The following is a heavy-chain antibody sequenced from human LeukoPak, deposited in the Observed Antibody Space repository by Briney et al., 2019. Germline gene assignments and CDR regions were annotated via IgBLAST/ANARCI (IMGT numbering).Heavy chain of an antibody. J-gene: IGHJ4*02. CDR3: ARAMGTTRDGCNYYFDY. CDR2: INPSSATI. Sequence: ASVKVSCKASGYTFTSDYILWVRQAPGQGLEWVGTINPSSATIIYAQKIQGRVTMTRDTSTSTVYMDLRGLSSDDTALYYCARAMGTTRDGCNYYFDYWGQGTLVTVSS. D-gene: IGHD5-24*01. CDR1: GYTFTSDY. V-gene: IGHV1-46*01.